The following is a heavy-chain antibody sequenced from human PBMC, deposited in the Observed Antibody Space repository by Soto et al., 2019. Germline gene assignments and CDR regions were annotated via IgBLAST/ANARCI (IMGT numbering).Heavy chain of an antibody. D-gene: IGHD4-17*01. CDR1: GFTFSNAW. CDR3: TTGGSTYGDRPHDY. Sequence: EVQLVESGGGLVKPGGSLRLSCAASGFTFSNAWMNWVRQAPGKGLEWVSRIKSKTDGGTTDYAAPVKGRFTISRDDSKNTLYLQMNSLKTEDTAVYYCTTGGSTYGDRPHDYWGQGTLVTVSS. J-gene: IGHJ4*02. CDR2: IKSKTDGGTT. V-gene: IGHV3-15*07.